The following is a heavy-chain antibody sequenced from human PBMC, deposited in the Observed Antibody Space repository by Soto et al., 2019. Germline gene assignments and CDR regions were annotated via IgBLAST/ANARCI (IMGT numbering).Heavy chain of an antibody. CDR1: GYTFTSYG. J-gene: IGHJ4*02. CDR2: ISTYNGYT. CDR3: VSGPDFDY. Sequence: QVQLVQSGAEVKKPGASLMVSCKASGYTFTSYGITWVRQAPGQGLEWMGWISTYNGYTDYAQKLQGRVTMTRDTSTSTAYMELRSLRSDDTAVYYCVSGPDFDYWGQGTLVTVSS. V-gene: IGHV1-18*01.